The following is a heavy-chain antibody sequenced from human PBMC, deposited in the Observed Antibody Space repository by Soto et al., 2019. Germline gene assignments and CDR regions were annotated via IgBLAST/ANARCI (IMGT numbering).Heavy chain of an antibody. CDR1: GGSISSSSYY. CDR2: IYYSGST. J-gene: IGHJ5*02. CDR3: ARHYDILTGYYWAWFDP. D-gene: IGHD3-9*01. Sequence: KTSETLSLTCTVSGGSISSSSYYWGWIRQPPGKGLEWIGSIYYSGSTYYNPSLKSRVTISVDTSKNQFSLKLSSVTAADTAVYYCARHYDILTGYYWAWFDPWGQGALVTVSS. V-gene: IGHV4-39*01.